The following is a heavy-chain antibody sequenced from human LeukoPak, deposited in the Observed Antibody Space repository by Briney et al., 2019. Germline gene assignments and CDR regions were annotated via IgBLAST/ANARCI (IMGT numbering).Heavy chain of an antibody. CDR2: INPSGGST. CDR1: GYTFTSYY. Sequence: ASVKVSCKASGYTFTSYYMHWVRQAPGQGLEWMGIINPSGGSTSYAQKFQGRVTMTRDTSTSTVYMELSSLRSEDTAVYYCARDPLRIAGARCYAFDIWGQGTMVTVSS. D-gene: IGHD6-19*01. CDR3: ARDPLRIAGARCYAFDI. V-gene: IGHV1-46*01. J-gene: IGHJ3*02.